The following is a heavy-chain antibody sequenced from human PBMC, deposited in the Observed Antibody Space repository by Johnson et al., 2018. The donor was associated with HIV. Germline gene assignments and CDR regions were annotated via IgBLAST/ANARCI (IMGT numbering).Heavy chain of an antibody. D-gene: IGHD3-10*02. Sequence: QMQLVESGGGVVQPGGSLRLSCAASGFTFSTYGMHWVRQAPGKGLEWVAFIRYDGSNKYYPDSVKGRFTISRDNSKNTLYLQMNSLRAEDTAVYYCAKDPPLFGEDAFDIWGQGTMVTVSS. V-gene: IGHV3-30*02. CDR2: IRYDGSNK. J-gene: IGHJ3*02. CDR1: GFTFSTYG. CDR3: AKDPPLFGEDAFDI.